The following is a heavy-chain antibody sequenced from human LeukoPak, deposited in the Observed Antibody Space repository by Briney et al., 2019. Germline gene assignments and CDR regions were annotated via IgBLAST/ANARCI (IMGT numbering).Heavy chain of an antibody. V-gene: IGHV1-18*01. CDR2: ISAYNGNT. Sequence: ASVKVSCKASGYTFTSYGISWVRQAPGQGLERMGWISAYNGNTSYAQKFQGRVTMTTDTSTSTAYMELRSLRYDDTAVYYCARDLDYGDYGNWFDPWGQGTLVTVSS. CDR3: ARDLDYGDYGNWFDP. CDR1: GYTFTSYG. J-gene: IGHJ5*02. D-gene: IGHD4-17*01.